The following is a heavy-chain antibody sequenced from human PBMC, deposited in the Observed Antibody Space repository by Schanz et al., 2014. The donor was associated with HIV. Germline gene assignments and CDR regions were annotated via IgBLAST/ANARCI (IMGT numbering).Heavy chain of an antibody. J-gene: IGHJ6*02. CDR3: ARDADLNELWPRDYYHYTMDV. Sequence: QVQLVQSGAEVKKPGASVKVSCKASGYTFTGYYMHWIRQAPGQGLEWMGWINPNSGGTNYAQKFQGRVTMTRDTSINTAYMELSRLRSDDTAVYYCARDADLNELWPRDYYHYTMDVWGQGITVTVSS. CDR2: INPNSGGT. V-gene: IGHV1-2*02. D-gene: IGHD5-18*01. CDR1: GYTFTGYY.